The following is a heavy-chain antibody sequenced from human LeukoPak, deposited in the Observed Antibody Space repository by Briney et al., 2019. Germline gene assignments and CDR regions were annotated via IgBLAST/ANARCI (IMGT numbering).Heavy chain of an antibody. J-gene: IGHJ4*02. CDR2: IIPIFGTA. CDR3: ARDGDKQQPY. Sequence: ASVKVSCKASGGTFSSYAISWVRQAPGQGLEWMGGIIPIFGTANYAQKFQGRVTITADESTSTAYMELSSLRSDDTAVYYCARDGDKQQPYWGQGTLVTVSS. D-gene: IGHD6-13*01. CDR1: GGTFSSYA. V-gene: IGHV1-69*13.